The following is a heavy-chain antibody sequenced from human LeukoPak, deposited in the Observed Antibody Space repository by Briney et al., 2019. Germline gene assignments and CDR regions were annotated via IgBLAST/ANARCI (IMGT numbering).Heavy chain of an antibody. CDR2: IYTSGST. CDR3: ASTQHSSSWPFDY. J-gene: IGHJ4*02. D-gene: IGHD6-13*01. CDR1: GGSISSGSYY. V-gene: IGHV4-61*02. Sequence: SETLSPTCTVSGGSISSGSYYWSWIRQPAGKGLEWIGRIYTSGSTNYNPSLKSRVTISVDTSKNQFSLKLSSVTAADTAVYYCASTQHSSSWPFDYWGQGTLVTVSS.